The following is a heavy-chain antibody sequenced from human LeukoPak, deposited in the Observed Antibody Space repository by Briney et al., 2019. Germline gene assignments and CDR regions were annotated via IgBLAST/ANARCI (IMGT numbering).Heavy chain of an antibody. Sequence: GGSLRLSCAASGFTFSDSGMHWVRQAPGKGLEWVGRMRSKTQNYATAYAASVKGRFTISRDNSKNTLYLQMNNLRAEDTALYYCAKNQGQWLVPVDYWGQGTLVTVSS. CDR3: AKNQGQWLVPVDY. D-gene: IGHD6-19*01. J-gene: IGHJ4*02. CDR1: GFTFSDSG. CDR2: MRSKTQNYAT. V-gene: IGHV3-73*01.